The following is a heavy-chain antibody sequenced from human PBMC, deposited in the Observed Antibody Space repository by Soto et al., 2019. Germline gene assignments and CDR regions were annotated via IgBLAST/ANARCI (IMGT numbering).Heavy chain of an antibody. Sequence: SQTLSLTCAISGDSVSSNSAAWNWIRQSPSRGLEWLGRTYYRSKWYNDYAVSVKSRITINPDTSKNQFSLKLSSVTAADTAVYYCARNLPTMIVVVTYNWFDLWGQGTLVTVSS. V-gene: IGHV6-1*01. D-gene: IGHD3-22*01. CDR2: TYYRSKWYN. CDR3: ARNLPTMIVVVTYNWFDL. J-gene: IGHJ5*02. CDR1: GDSVSSNSAA.